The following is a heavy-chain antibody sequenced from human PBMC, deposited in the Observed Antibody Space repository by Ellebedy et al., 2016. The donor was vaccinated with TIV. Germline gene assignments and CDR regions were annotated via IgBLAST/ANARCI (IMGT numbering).Heavy chain of an antibody. D-gene: IGHD5-18*01. Sequence: GESLKISCAASGFTVSSNYMSWVRQAPGKGLEWVSVIYSGCSTYYADSVKGRFTISRDNSKNTLYLQMNSLRAEDTAVYYCAREPRDPAIYYGMDVWGQGTTVTVSS. CDR2: IYSGCST. V-gene: IGHV3-53*01. CDR1: GFTVSSNY. J-gene: IGHJ6*02. CDR3: AREPRDPAIYYGMDV.